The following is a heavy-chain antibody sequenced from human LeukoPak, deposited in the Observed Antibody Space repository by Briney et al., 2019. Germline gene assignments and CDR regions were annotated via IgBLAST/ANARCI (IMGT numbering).Heavy chain of an antibody. CDR2: IIPILGIA. Sequence: SVKVSCKASGGTFSSYAISWVRQAPGQGLEWMGRIIPILGIANYAQKFQGRVTITADKSTSTAYMELSSLRSEDTAVYYCARGGSGSYSVYWGQGTLVTVSS. J-gene: IGHJ4*02. V-gene: IGHV1-69*04. CDR3: ARGGSGSYSVY. CDR1: GGTFSSYA. D-gene: IGHD1-26*01.